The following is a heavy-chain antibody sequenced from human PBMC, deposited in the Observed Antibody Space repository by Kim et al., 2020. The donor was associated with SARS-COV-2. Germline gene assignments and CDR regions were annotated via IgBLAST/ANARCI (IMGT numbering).Heavy chain of an antibody. J-gene: IGHJ5*02. V-gene: IGHV4-31*03. D-gene: IGHD2-2*01. CDR2: IYYSGST. CDR3: AREGYCSSTSCYGRGWFDP. Sequence: SETLSLTCTVSGGSISSGGYYWSWIRQHPGKGLEWIGYIYYSGSTYYNPSLKSRVTISVDTSKNQFSLKLSSVTAADTAVYYCAREGYCSSTSCYGRGWFDPWGRGTLVTVSS. CDR1: GGSISSGGYY.